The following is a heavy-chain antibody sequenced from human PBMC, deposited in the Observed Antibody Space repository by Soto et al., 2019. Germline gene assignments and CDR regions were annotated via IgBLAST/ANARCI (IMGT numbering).Heavy chain of an antibody. J-gene: IGHJ3*02. Sequence: RGESLKISCKGSTYTFTSYWIGWVRQMPGKGLEWMGIIYAGDSDTRYSPSFQGQVTISADKSISTAYLQWSSLRASDTAMYYCARQEGSSWGAFDIWGQGTMVTVS. D-gene: IGHD6-13*01. V-gene: IGHV5-51*01. CDR2: IYAGDSDT. CDR3: ARQEGSSWGAFDI. CDR1: TYTFTSYW.